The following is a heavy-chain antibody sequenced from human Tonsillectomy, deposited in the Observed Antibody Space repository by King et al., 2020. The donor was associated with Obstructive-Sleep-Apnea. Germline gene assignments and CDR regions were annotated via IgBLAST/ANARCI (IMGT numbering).Heavy chain of an antibody. J-gene: IGHJ1*01. D-gene: IGHD2-21*01. CDR3: ARGPLVVRSGNGPTEYFQR. CDR1: GGSFSGYY. V-gene: IGHV4-34*01. CDR2: VHHSGGI. Sequence: VQLQQWGAGLLKPSETLSLTCAVYGGSFSGYYWGWIRQPPGKGLEWIGEVHHSGGINYNPSLESRATISLDTSKNQFSLKLNSVTAADTAVYYCARGPLVVRSGNGPTEYFQRRGQGTLVTVSS.